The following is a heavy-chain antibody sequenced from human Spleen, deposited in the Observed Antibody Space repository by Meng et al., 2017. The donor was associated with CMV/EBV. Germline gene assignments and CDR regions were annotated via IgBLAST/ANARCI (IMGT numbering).Heavy chain of an antibody. J-gene: IGHJ6*02. Sequence: GESLKISCAASGFNYYGYWMTWVRQAPRRGLEWVSSINPDSDYIQSADSLKGRFTISRDNAKNSLYLRMSGLRVEDTAVYYCARDQEGTRIPSPIHYGLDVWGQGTTVTVSS. CDR3: ARDQEGTRIPSPIHYGLDV. V-gene: IGHV3-21*06. CDR2: INPDSDYI. D-gene: IGHD5-18*01. CDR1: GFNYYGYW.